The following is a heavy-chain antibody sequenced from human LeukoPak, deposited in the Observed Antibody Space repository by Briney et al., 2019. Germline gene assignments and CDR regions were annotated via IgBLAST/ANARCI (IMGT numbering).Heavy chain of an antibody. D-gene: IGHD3-16*02. CDR3: TREGVYSPDPTSYHRLPFDI. CDR1: GYTLTELS. J-gene: IGHJ3*02. CDR2: IIPTLNVA. V-gene: IGHV1-24*01. Sequence: ASVKVSCKVSGYTLTELSMHWVRQAPGQGLEWMGRIIPTLNVANFAQKFKGRVSITADKSTNTAHLELNSLRAEDTAVYYCTREGVYSPDPTSYHRLPFDIWGKGTLVIVSS.